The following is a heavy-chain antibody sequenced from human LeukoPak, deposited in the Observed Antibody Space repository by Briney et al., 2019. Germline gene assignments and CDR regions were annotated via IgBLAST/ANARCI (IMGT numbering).Heavy chain of an antibody. J-gene: IGHJ4*02. CDR1: GFTFDDYA. D-gene: IGHD1-26*01. CDR2: ISWNSGSI. CDR3: AKGVGATGKYYFDY. V-gene: IGHV3-9*01. Sequence: GGSLRLSCAASGFTFDDYAMHWVRQAPGKGLEWVSGISWNSGSIGYADSVKGRFTTSRDNAKNSLYLQMNSLRAEDTALFYCAKGVGATGKYYFDYWGQGTLVTVSS.